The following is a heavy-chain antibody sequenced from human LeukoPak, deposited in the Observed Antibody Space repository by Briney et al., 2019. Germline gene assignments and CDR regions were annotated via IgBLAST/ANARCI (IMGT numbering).Heavy chain of an antibody. J-gene: IGHJ3*02. CDR1: GFTFSSYA. D-gene: IGHD3-10*01. CDR2: ISYDGSNK. V-gene: IGHV3-30*04. CDR3: ASGYGSGSHGAFDI. Sequence: GGSLRLSCAASGFTFSSYAMHWVRQAPGKGLEWVAVISYDGSNKYYADSVKGRFTISRDNSKNTLYLQMNSLRAEDTAVYYCASGYGSGSHGAFDIWGQGTMVTVSS.